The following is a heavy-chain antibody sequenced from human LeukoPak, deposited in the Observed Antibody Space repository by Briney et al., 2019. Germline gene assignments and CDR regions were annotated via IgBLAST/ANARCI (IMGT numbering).Heavy chain of an antibody. V-gene: IGHV4-59*01. CDR1: GGSISSYY. CDR3: ARDRSAGWFDP. CDR2: IYYSGST. J-gene: IGHJ5*02. Sequence: MASETLSLTCTVSGGSISSYYWSWIRQPPGKGLEWIGYIYYSGSTNYNPSLKSRVTISLDTSKNQFSLKLSSVTAADTAVYYCARDRSAGWFDPWGQGTLVTVSS.